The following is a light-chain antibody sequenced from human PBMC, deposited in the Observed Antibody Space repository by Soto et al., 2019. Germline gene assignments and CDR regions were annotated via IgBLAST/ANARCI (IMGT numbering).Light chain of an antibody. CDR1: QGISTY. V-gene: IGKV1-27*01. Sequence: DIQMTQSPSSLSASVGDRVTITSRASQGISTYLAWYQQKPGKVPMLLISAASTLQSGVPSRFSGSGSGTDFTLTISSLQPEDVATYYCQKYNSAPLTFGGGTKVEIK. CDR2: AAS. CDR3: QKYNSAPLT. J-gene: IGKJ4*01.